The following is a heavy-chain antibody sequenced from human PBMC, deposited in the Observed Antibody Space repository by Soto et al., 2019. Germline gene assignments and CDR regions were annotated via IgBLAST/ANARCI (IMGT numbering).Heavy chain of an antibody. CDR3: ARGVVAGTLYYGMDV. D-gene: IGHD6-19*01. Sequence: GASVKVSCKASGYTFVTYGISWVRQAPGQGLEWMGWISAYNGNTNYAQKLQGRVTMTTDTSTSTAYMELRSLRSDDTAVYYCARGVVAGTLYYGMDVWGQGTTVIVSS. V-gene: IGHV1-18*01. J-gene: IGHJ6*02. CDR2: ISAYNGNT. CDR1: GYTFVTYG.